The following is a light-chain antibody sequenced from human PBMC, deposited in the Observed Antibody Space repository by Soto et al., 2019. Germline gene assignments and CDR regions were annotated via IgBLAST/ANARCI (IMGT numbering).Light chain of an antibody. Sequence: EIVLTQSPGTPSLSPVERSTLSFRASQSVSNNYLAWYQQKPGQAPRLLIYGASNRATGIPDRFSGSGSGTDFTLTISRLEPEDFAVYYCQQYGSSGTFGQGTKVDIK. V-gene: IGKV3-20*01. CDR2: GAS. CDR3: QQYGSSGT. CDR1: QSVSNNY. J-gene: IGKJ1*01.